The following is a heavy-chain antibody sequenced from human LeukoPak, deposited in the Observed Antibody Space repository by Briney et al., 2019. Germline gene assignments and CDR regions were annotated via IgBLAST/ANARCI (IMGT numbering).Heavy chain of an antibody. D-gene: IGHD2-21*01. J-gene: IGHJ4*02. V-gene: IGHV1-2*02. CDR1: GYTFTNYY. CDR3: ASGGDWRIDRGVYYFDY. CDR2: INPNSGGT. Sequence: ASVKVSCKASGYTFTNYYMHWVRQAPGQGLEWMGWINPNSGGTNCAQKFQGRVTMTRDTSISTAYMELSRLTSDDTAVYSCASGGDWRIDRGVYYFDYRGQGTLVTVSS.